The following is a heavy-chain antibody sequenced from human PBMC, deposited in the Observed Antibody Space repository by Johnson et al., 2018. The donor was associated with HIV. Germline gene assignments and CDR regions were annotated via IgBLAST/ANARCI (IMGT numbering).Heavy chain of an antibody. Sequence: VQLVESGGGLIQPGGSLRLSCEASGFTFSSYWMSWVRQAPGKGLEWVANIKQDGSEKYYVDSVKGRFTISRDNAKNSLYLQMNSLRAEDTAVYYCARDWDAFDIWGQGTMVTVSS. V-gene: IGHV3-7*01. J-gene: IGHJ3*02. CDR2: IKQDGSEK. CDR1: GFTFSSYW. CDR3: ARDWDAFDI.